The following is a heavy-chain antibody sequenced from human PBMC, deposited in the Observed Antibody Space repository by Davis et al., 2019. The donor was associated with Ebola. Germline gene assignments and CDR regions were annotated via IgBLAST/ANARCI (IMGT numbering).Heavy chain of an antibody. CDR3: AKDASGFDP. CDR2: INNDGGAT. Sequence: PGGSLRLSCAASGFSFSSYAMTWVRQAPGKGLEWISTINNDGGATYYPDSVKGRFTISRDNSKNTLYLQMNSLRAEDTAVYYCAKDASGFDPWGQGTLVTVSS. J-gene: IGHJ5*02. V-gene: IGHV3-23*01. CDR1: GFSFSSYA.